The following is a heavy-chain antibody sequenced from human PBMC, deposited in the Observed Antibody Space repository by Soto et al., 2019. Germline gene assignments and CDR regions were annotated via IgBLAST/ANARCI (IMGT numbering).Heavy chain of an antibody. J-gene: IGHJ6*02. D-gene: IGHD3-10*01. CDR2: IWYDGSNK. V-gene: IGHV3-33*01. Sequence: QVQLVESGGGVVQPGRSLRLSCAASGFTFSSYGMHWVRQAPGKGLEWVAVIWYDGSNKYYADSVKGRFTITRDNSKNTVYMQINSLRAEDTAVYYCARSVMVRGETYYYYYGMDVWGQGTTVTGSS. CDR3: ARSVMVRGETYYYYYGMDV. CDR1: GFTFSSYG.